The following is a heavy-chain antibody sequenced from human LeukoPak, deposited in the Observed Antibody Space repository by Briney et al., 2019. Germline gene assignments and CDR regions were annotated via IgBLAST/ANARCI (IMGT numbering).Heavy chain of an antibody. Sequence: SETLSLTCTVSGGSISSYYRSWIRQPPGKGLEWIGYIYTSGSTNYNPSLKSRVTISVDTSKNQFSPKLSSVTAADTAVYYCARDRDYYDSSGLPGYWGQGTLVTVSS. CDR1: GGSISSYY. CDR3: ARDRDYYDSSGLPGY. CDR2: IYTSGST. V-gene: IGHV4-4*09. D-gene: IGHD3-22*01. J-gene: IGHJ4*02.